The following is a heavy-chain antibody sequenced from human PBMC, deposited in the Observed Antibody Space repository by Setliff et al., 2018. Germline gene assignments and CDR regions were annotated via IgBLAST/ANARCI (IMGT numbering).Heavy chain of an antibody. CDR3: ARGVYCSSTSCSPGLNWFDP. CDR2: IYYRGST. J-gene: IGHJ5*02. D-gene: IGHD2-2*01. Sequence: SETLSLTCTVSGGSISSSGYYWGWIRQPPGKGLEWIGSIYYRGSTYYNPSLKSRVTISVDTSKNQFSLKLSSVTAADTAVYYCARGVYCSSTSCSPGLNWFDPWGQGTLVTVS. V-gene: IGHV4-39*07. CDR1: GGSISSSGYY.